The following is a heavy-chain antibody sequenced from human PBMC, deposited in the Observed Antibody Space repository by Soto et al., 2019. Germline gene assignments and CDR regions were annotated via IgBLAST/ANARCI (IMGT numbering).Heavy chain of an antibody. CDR2: VNTDGSST. J-gene: IGHJ6*02. CDR3: ARGINFGMDV. V-gene: IGHV3-74*01. Sequence: GGSLRLSCAASGFTFSSYWMHWVRQAPGKGLVWVSRVNTDGSSTSYADSVKGRFTISRDNAKNTLYLQMNSLRVEDTAVYYCARGINFGMDVWGQGTTVTVSS. CDR1: GFTFSSYW.